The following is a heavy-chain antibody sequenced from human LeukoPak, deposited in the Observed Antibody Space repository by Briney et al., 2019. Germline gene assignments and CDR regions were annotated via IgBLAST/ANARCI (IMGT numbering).Heavy chain of an antibody. J-gene: IGHJ4*02. CDR1: GGSTSSSSYY. CDR3: ARRYYGDYSFDY. D-gene: IGHD4-17*01. Sequence: PSETLSLTCTVSGGSTSSSSYYWGWIRQPPGKGLEWIGSIYYSGSTYYNPSLKSRVTISVDTSKNQFSLKLSSVTAADTAVYYCARRYYGDYSFDYWGQGTLVTVSS. CDR2: IYYSGST. V-gene: IGHV4-39*01.